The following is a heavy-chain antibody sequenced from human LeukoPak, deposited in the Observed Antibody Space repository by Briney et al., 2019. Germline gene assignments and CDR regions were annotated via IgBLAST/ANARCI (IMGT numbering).Heavy chain of an antibody. CDR2: IRYDGSNK. D-gene: IGHD4-11*01. J-gene: IGHJ6*03. CDR3: AISSYSNYEDYYYYYYMDV. CDR1: GITFSSYG. Sequence: GGSLRLSCAASGITFSSYGMHWVRQAPGKGLEWVAFIRYDGSNKYYADSVKGRFTISRDNSKNTLYLQMNSLRAEDTAVYYCAISSYSNYEDYYYYYYMDVWGKGTTVTVSS. V-gene: IGHV3-30*02.